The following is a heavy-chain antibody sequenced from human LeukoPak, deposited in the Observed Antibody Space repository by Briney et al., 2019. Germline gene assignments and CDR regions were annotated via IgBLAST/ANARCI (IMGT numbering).Heavy chain of an antibody. CDR1: GGTFSSHA. CDR3: ARGYYYDSSGYPT. D-gene: IGHD3-22*01. Sequence: SVKVSCKASGGTFSSHAISWVRQAPGQGLEWMGRIIPILGIANYAQKFQGRVTITADKSTSTAYMELSSLRSEDTAVYYCARGYYYDSSGYPTWGQGTLVTVSS. CDR2: IIPILGIA. V-gene: IGHV1-69*04. J-gene: IGHJ4*02.